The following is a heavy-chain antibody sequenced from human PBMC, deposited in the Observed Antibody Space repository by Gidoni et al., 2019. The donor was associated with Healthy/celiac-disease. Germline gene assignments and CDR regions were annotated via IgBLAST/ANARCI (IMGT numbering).Heavy chain of an antibody. Sequence: QVQLQESGPGLVKPSETLSLTCTVSGYSISRGYYWGWIRQPPGKGLEWIGSIYHRGSTYYNPSLKSRVTISVDTSKNQFSLKLSSVTAADTAVYYCGVAAASNRGAYYYYGMDVWGQGTTVTVSS. J-gene: IGHJ6*02. V-gene: IGHV4-38-2*02. CDR3: GVAAASNRGAYYYYGMDV. CDR2: IYHRGST. D-gene: IGHD6-13*01. CDR1: GYSISRGYY.